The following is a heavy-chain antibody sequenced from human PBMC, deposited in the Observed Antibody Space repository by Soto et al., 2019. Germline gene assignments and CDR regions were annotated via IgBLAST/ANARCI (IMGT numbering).Heavy chain of an antibody. Sequence: SVKVSCKASGDVFRSYGINWVRQAPGQGLEWMGGIIPISGTTNYAQKFQGRVAITADESTDTVYMELSRLRSEDTAVYFCARVRCFNGLCHTADYGMDVWGQGTTVTV. CDR2: IIPISGTT. J-gene: IGHJ6*02. CDR3: ARVRCFNGLCHTADYGMDV. V-gene: IGHV1-69*13. D-gene: IGHD2-8*01. CDR1: GDVFRSYG.